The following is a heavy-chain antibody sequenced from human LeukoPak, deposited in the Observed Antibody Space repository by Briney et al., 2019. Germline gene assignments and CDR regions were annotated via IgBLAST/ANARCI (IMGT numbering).Heavy chain of an antibody. D-gene: IGHD3-3*01. CDR3: ARGVDFWSGYYRERYYMDV. Sequence: SETLSLTCTVSGGSISSYYWSWIRQPPGKGLEWIGYIYYSGSTNYNPSLKSRVTISVDTSKNQFSLKLSSVTAADTAVYYCARGVDFWSGYYRERYYMDVWGKGTTVTVSS. J-gene: IGHJ6*03. CDR1: GGSISSYY. V-gene: IGHV4-59*01. CDR2: IYYSGST.